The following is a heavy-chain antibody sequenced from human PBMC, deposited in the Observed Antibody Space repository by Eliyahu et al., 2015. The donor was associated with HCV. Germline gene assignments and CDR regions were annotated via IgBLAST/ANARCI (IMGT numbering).Heavy chain of an antibody. Sequence: EVQLVESGGGLVKPGGSLRLXCAATGXTXSXNXMSYSMNWVRQAPGKGLEWVXYIDSSSSHXYYGDAXKGRFTISRDNAKNSLYLQMNSLTAEDTAVYYCASTPTGYYGMDVWGQGTTVTVSS. D-gene: IGHD2-8*02. J-gene: IGHJ6*02. CDR2: IDSSSSHX. CDR1: GXTXSXNXMSYS. CDR3: ASTPTGYYGMDV. V-gene: IGHV3-21*05.